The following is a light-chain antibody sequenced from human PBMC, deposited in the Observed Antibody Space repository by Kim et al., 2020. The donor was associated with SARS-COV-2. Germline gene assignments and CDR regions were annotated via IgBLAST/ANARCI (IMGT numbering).Light chain of an antibody. J-gene: IGKJ1*01. V-gene: IGKV2-30*02. Sequence: PPSAISCSASQSPLHVDGNNYLTWFHQRPGQSPRRLIYKVSERDSGVPDRFSGSGSGTDFTLTITRVEAEDVGVYYCLQGTFWPTFGQGTKVDIK. CDR1: QSPLHVDGNNY. CDR3: LQGTFWPT. CDR2: KVS.